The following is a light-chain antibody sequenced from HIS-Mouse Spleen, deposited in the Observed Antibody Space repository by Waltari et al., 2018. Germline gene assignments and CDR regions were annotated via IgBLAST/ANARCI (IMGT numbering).Light chain of an antibody. CDR2: RNN. Sequence: QSVLTQPPSASGTPGQRVPISCSGSSSNIGSNYVYWYQQLPGTAPNLLSYRNNQRPAGCPDRCSGPKSGTSATLAISGLRSEDEADYYCAAWDDSLSGPVFGGGTKLTVL. V-gene: IGLV1-47*01. J-gene: IGLJ2*01. CDR1: SSNIGSNY. CDR3: AAWDDSLSGPV.